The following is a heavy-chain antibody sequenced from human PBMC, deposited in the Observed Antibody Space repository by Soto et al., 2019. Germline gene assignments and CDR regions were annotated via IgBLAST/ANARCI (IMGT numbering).Heavy chain of an antibody. J-gene: IGHJ4*02. D-gene: IGHD1-7*01. CDR2: INHSGST. CDR1: GGSFSGYY. V-gene: IGHV4-34*01. CDR3: ASRDPGTSVDY. Sequence: SETLSLTCAVYGGSFSGYYWSWIRQPPGKGLEWIGEINHSGSTNYNPSLKSRVTISVDTSKNQFSLKLSSVTAADTAVYYCASRDPGTSVDYWGQGTLVTVSS.